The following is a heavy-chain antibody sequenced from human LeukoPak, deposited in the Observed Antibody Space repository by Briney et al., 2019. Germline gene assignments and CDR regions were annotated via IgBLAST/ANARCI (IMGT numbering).Heavy chain of an antibody. J-gene: IGHJ2*01. V-gene: IGHV3-20*04. CDR3: ARESTMIVVVSPYWYFDL. D-gene: IGHD3-22*01. Sequence: TGGSLRLSCAASGFTFADYGMSWVRQVPGKGLEWICDINCKGGSTGYASSVKGRFTISRDNAKNSLYLQMNSLRDEDTALYYCARESTMIVVVSPYWYFDLWGRGTLVTVSS. CDR1: GFTFADYG. CDR2: INCKGGST.